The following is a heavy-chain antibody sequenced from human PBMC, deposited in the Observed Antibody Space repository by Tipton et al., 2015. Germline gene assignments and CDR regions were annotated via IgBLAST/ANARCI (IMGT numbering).Heavy chain of an antibody. CDR3: ARELRGNSDSGSGDY. J-gene: IGHJ4*02. CDR2: VYYNGAT. Sequence: LRLSCTVSGGFISSSYYWGWIRQPPGKGLEWIGTVYYNGATQYNPSLNSRVSISVDTSKNQFSLRLNSVTATDTAVYYCARELRGNSDSGSGDYWGQGTLVTVSS. D-gene: IGHD3-10*01. CDR1: GGFISSSYY. V-gene: IGHV4-39*02.